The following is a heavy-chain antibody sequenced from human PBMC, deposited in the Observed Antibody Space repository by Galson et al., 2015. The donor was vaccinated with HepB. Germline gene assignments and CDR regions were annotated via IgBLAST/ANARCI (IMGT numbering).Heavy chain of an antibody. D-gene: IGHD3-16*02. CDR3: AKGDYDYIWGSYRSYYYYYYMDV. V-gene: IGHV3-23*01. CDR1: GFTFSSYA. CDR2: ISSSGGNT. J-gene: IGHJ6*03. Sequence: SLRLSCAASGFTFSSYAMSWVRQAPGKGLEWVSVISSSGGNTYYADSVKGRFTISRDNSKNTLYLQMNSLRAEDTAVYYCAKGDYDYIWGSYRSYYYYYYMDVWGKGTTVTVSS.